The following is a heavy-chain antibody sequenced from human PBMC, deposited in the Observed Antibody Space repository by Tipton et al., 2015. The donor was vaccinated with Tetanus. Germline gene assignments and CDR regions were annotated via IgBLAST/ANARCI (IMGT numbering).Heavy chain of an antibody. D-gene: IGHD2-21*01. CDR1: GGAVRSDNSY. CDR3: ARSNFAYSKKGAFDY. J-gene: IGHJ4*02. Sequence: TLSLTCTVSGGAVRSDNSYWSWIRQPPGKGLQWIAYVDDSGRTNSDYFLKSRVTTSLDTSKNQFSLKLTSVTAADTAVYYCARSNFAYSKKGAFDYWGQGTLVTVSS. V-gene: IGHV4-61*01. CDR2: VDDSGRT.